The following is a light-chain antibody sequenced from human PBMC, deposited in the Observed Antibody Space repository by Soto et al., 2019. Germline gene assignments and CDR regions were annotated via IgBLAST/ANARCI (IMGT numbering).Light chain of an antibody. CDR2: EVN. CDR1: SNDVGSYNY. V-gene: IGLV2-23*02. CDR3: CSYAGTTISYV. J-gene: IGLJ1*01. Sequence: QSVLTQPASVSGSPGQSITISCTGTSNDVGSYNYVSWFQHHPGKAPKLIIYEVNKRPSGISDRFSGSKSGNTASLTISGLQAEDEADYYCCSYAGTTISYVFGTETKLTVL.